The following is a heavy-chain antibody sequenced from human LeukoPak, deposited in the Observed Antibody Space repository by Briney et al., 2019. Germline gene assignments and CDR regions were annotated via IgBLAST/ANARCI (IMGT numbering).Heavy chain of an antibody. CDR3: ARERQPGYSYGGNAFDI. J-gene: IGHJ3*02. Sequence: SVKVSCKASGGTFSSYAISWVRQAPGQGLEWMGRIIPILGIANYAQKFQGRVTITADKSTSTAYMELSSLRSEDTAVYYCARERQPGYSYGGNAFDIWGQGTMVTVSS. D-gene: IGHD5-18*01. V-gene: IGHV1-69*04. CDR1: GGTFSSYA. CDR2: IIPILGIA.